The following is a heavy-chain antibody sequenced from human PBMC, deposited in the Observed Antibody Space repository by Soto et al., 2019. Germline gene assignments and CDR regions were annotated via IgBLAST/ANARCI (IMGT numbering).Heavy chain of an antibody. CDR3: AAGGGLPRYY. Sequence: SETLSLTCGVSGGSIGGGGCSWSWIRQPPGKGLEWIGYIYHSGSTYYNPSLKSRVTISVDRSKNQFSLKLSSVTAADTAVYYCAAGGGLPRYYWGQGTLVTVSS. D-gene: IGHD5-12*01. V-gene: IGHV4-30-2*01. J-gene: IGHJ4*02. CDR1: GGSIGGGGCS. CDR2: IYHSGST.